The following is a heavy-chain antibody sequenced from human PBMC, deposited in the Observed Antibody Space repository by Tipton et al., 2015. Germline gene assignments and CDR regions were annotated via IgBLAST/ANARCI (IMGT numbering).Heavy chain of an antibody. D-gene: IGHD3-3*01. CDR1: GTRFTSYT. CDR2: IILIFNTT. CDR3: AHNPSPDFWSGSLPDF. Sequence: QLVQSGAEVKKPGSSVKVSCKASGTRFTSYTVTWVRQAPGQGLEWMGAIILIFNTTNYAPTFQGRLTITADRSTTTSYMELRSLESDDTAVYYCAHNPSPDFWSGSLPDFWGQGTLVTVSS. J-gene: IGHJ4*02. V-gene: IGHV1-69*06.